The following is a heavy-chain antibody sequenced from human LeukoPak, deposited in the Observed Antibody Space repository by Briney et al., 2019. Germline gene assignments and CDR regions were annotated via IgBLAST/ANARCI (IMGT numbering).Heavy chain of an antibody. Sequence: ASVKVSCKASGYTFTGYYMHWVRQAPGQGLEWMGWINPNSGGTNYAQKFQGRVTMTRDTSISTAYMELSRLRSDDTAVYYCARVPYYYGSGSYYNAHLNWFDPWGQGTLVTVSS. CDR2: INPNSGGT. J-gene: IGHJ5*02. CDR3: ARVPYYYGSGSYYNAHLNWFDP. D-gene: IGHD3-10*01. CDR1: GYTFTGYY. V-gene: IGHV1-2*02.